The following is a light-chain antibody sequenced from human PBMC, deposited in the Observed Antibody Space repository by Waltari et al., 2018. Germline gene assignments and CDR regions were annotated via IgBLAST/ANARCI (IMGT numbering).Light chain of an antibody. J-gene: IGLJ2*01. V-gene: IGLV2-14*03. CDR1: SSDVGGHDF. Sequence: QSALTQPASVSGTPGQSITISCSGPSSDVGGHDFVSWYQQYPGTVPKLLIYDVSRRPAGVSNRFSGSKSANTASLTISGLQPEDEADYYCSSYSSIDTRLFGGGTKVTVL. CDR3: SSYSSIDTRL. CDR2: DVS.